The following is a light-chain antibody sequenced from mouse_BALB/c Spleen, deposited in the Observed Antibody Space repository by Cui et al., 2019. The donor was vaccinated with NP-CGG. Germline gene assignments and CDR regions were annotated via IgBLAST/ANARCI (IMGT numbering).Light chain of an antibody. J-gene: IGLJ1*01. V-gene: IGLV1*01. CDR1: TGAVTTSNY. CDR2: GTN. Sequence: PVWTQESALPTSPGETVTLTCRSSTGAVTTSNYDNWVQEKPDHLFTGLIGGTNNRAPGVPARFSGSLIGDKAALTITGAQTEDEAIYFCALWYSNHWVFGGGTKLTVL. CDR3: ALWYSNHWV.